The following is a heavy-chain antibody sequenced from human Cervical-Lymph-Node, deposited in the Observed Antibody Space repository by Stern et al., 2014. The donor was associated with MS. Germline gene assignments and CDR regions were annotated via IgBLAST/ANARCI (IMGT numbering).Heavy chain of an antibody. CDR1: GGSISSGGYS. CDR2: IYHSGST. V-gene: IGHV4-30-2*01. Sequence: VQLVESGSGLVKPSQTLSLTCAVSGGSISSGGYSWSWIRQPPGKGLEWIGYIYHSGSTHYNPSLKSRVTISVDRSMNQFSLKLSSVTAADTAVYYCAREGHYYYGMDVWGQGTTVTVS. CDR3: AREGHYYYGMDV. J-gene: IGHJ6*02.